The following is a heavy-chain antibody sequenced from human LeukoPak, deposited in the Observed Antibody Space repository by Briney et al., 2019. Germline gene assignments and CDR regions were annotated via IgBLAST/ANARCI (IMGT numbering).Heavy chain of an antibody. D-gene: IGHD5-18*01. CDR1: GYSFTNYW. Sequence: GESLKISCKGSGYSFTNYWIGWVRQMPGKGLEWLGIIYPGDPDTRYRPSFQGQVTISVDKSISTAYLQWSSLKASDTAMYYCARVPGRGYRYGIVGYWGQGTLVTVSS. CDR3: ARVPGRGYRYGIVGY. J-gene: IGHJ4*02. V-gene: IGHV5-51*01. CDR2: IYPGDPDT.